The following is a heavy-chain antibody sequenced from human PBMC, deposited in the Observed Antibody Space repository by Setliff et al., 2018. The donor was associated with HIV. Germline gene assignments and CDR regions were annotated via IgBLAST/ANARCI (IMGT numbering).Heavy chain of an antibody. Sequence: SETLSLTCTVSGGSISSHYWSWIRQPPGKRLAWIGYIYYSGSTNYNPSLKSRVTISVDTSKNQFSLKLSPVTAADTAVYYCARVYYYGSPHMDVWGKGTTVTVSS. CDR2: IYYSGST. J-gene: IGHJ6*03. D-gene: IGHD3-10*01. CDR3: ARVYYYGSPHMDV. CDR1: GGSISSHY. V-gene: IGHV4-59*11.